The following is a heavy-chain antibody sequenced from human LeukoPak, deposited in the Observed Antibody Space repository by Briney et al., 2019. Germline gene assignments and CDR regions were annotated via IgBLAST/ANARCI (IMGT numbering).Heavy chain of an antibody. CDR2: IYYSGST. CDR1: GGSISSGDYY. CDR3: ARGNYDLWSGYYSHFDY. D-gene: IGHD3-3*01. J-gene: IGHJ4*02. Sequence: PSETLSLTCTVSGGSISSGDYYWSWIRQPRGTGLEWIGYIYYSGSTYYNPSLKSRVTISVDTSKNQFSLKLSSVTAADTAVYYCARGNYDLWSGYYSHFDYWGQGTLVTVSS. V-gene: IGHV4-30-4*08.